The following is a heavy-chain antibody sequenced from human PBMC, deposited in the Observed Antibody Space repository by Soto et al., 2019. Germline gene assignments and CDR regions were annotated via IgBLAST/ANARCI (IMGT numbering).Heavy chain of an antibody. D-gene: IGHD2-2*01. Sequence: PGDSLKISCKGSVYSFTSYCISWVRQMPGKGLEWMWRIDPSDSYTNYSPSFQGHVTISADKSISTAYLQWSSLKASDTAMYYCARLAPYCSSTSCSARYYYYGKDVWGQGTTVHVSS. CDR2: IDPSDSYT. CDR1: VYSFTSYC. J-gene: IGHJ6*02. V-gene: IGHV5-10-1*01. CDR3: ARLAPYCSSTSCSARYYYYGKDV.